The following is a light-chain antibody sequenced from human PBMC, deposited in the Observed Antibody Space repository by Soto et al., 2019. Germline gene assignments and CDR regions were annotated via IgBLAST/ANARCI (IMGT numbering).Light chain of an antibody. J-gene: IGKJ1*01. V-gene: IGKV1-9*01. CDR1: QGISSY. CDR2: AAS. Sequence: DIQLTQSPSFLSASVGDRVTITCRASQGISSYLAWYQQKPGKAPKLLIHAASTLQSGVPSRFSGSGSGTDFTLTISCLQSEGFATYYCQQYYSYPRTFGQGTKVDIK. CDR3: QQYYSYPRT.